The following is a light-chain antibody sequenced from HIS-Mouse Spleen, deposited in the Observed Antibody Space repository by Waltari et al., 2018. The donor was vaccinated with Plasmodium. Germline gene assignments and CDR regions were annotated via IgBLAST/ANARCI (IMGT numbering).Light chain of an antibody. J-gene: IGKJ2*01. CDR3: QQLNSYPYT. CDR1: QGISSY. CDR2: AAS. Sequence: DIQLTQSPSFLSASVGDRVTITCRARQGISSYLAWYQQQPGKAPKLLIYAASTLQSGVPSRFSGSGSGTEFTLTISSLQPEDFATYYCQQLNSYPYTFGQGTKLEIK. V-gene: IGKV1-9*01.